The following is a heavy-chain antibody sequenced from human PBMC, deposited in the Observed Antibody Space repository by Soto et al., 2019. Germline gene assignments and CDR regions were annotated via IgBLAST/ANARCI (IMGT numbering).Heavy chain of an antibody. CDR1: GFTFSSYW. CDR3: ARVTSSSWYYYYGMDV. V-gene: IGHV3-7*01. Sequence: GGSLRLSCAASGFTFSSYWMSWVRQAPGKELEWVANIKQDGSEKYYVDSVKGRFTISRDNAKNSLYLQMNSLRAEDTAVYYCARVTSSSWYYYYGMDVWGQGTTVTVSS. CDR2: IKQDGSEK. D-gene: IGHD6-13*01. J-gene: IGHJ6*02.